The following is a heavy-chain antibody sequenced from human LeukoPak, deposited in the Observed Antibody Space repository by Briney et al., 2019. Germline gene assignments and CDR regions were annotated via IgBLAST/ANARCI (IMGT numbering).Heavy chain of an antibody. CDR3: ARRPRNSENYDGPSGPDY. V-gene: IGHV4-34*12. CDR1: IESFSGHS. CDR2: IINSGNT. D-gene: IGHD1-26*01. J-gene: IGHJ4*02. Sequence: SETLSLTCAVYIESFSGHSWTWIRQSPGKGLGWMGEIINSGNTNYIPSLKSRVTISVDTSKNQFSLKMSSVTAADTAMYYCARRPRNSENYDGPSGPDYWGQGTQVTVSS.